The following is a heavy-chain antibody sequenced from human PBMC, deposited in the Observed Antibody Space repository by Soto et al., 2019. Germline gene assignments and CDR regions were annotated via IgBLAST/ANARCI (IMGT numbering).Heavy chain of an antibody. CDR3: ARDGGLGFLEWAEAGMDV. CDR2: IYYSGST. V-gene: IGHV4-31*03. D-gene: IGHD3-3*01. J-gene: IGHJ6*02. Sequence: SETLSLTCTVSGGSISSGGYYWSWIRQHPGKGREWIGYIYYSGSTYYNPSLKSRVTTSVDTSKNQFSLKLSSVTAADTAVYYCARDGGLGFLEWAEAGMDVWGQGTTVTVSS. CDR1: GGSISSGGYY.